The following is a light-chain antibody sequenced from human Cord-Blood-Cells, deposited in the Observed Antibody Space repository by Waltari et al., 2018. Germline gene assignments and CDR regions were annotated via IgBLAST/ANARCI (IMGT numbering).Light chain of an antibody. V-gene: IGLV1-44*01. CDR2: SNN. Sequence: QSVLTQPPSASGTPGQRVTISCSGSSSNIGRNTVNWYQQPPGTAPKLPTYSNNQRPSGVPDRVSGSKSGASASLAISGLQSEDEADYYCAAWDDSLNGWVFGGGTKLTVL. J-gene: IGLJ3*02. CDR1: SSNIGRNT. CDR3: AAWDDSLNGWV.